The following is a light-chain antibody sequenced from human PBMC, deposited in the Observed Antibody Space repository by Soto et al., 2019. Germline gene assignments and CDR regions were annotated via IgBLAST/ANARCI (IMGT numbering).Light chain of an antibody. V-gene: IGKV1-39*01. CDR1: QSIDTH. CDR2: EAS. CDR3: HQTYSPPDT. Sequence: DIRMTQSPSSLSASVGDRVTITCRASQSIDTHLNWYQQHPGNAPNALIYEASNLQSGVPSRFSGSGSGTDFTLTISGLQPDDSATYYCHQTYSPPDTFGQGTKVDIK. J-gene: IGKJ1*01.